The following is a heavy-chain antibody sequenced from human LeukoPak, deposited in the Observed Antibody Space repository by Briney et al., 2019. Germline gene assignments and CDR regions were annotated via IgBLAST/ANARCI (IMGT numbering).Heavy chain of an antibody. CDR1: GFTFSSYG. CDR3: AKDRHDSSGYYHDY. CDR2: IRYDVSNK. V-gene: IGHV3-30*02. J-gene: IGHJ4*02. Sequence: GGSLRLSCAASGFTFSSYGMHWVRQAPGKGLEWVAFIRYDVSNKYYADSVKGRFTIYRDNSKNTLYLQMNSLRAEDTAVYYCAKDRHDSSGYYHDYWGQGTLVTVSS. D-gene: IGHD3-22*01.